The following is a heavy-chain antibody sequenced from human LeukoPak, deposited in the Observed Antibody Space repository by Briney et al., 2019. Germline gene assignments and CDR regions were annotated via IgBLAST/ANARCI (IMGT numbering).Heavy chain of an antibody. V-gene: IGHV1-2*02. J-gene: IGHJ6*03. CDR2: INPNSGGT. D-gene: IGHD2-15*01. CDR1: GGTFSSYA. CDR3: AREGCSGGSCYLYYYYYYMDV. Sequence: ASVKVSCKASGGTFSSYAISWVRQAPGQGLEWMGWINPNSGGTNYAQKFQGRVTMTRDTSISTAYMELSRLRSDDTAVYYCAREGCSGGSCYLYYYYYYMDVWGKGTTVTVSS.